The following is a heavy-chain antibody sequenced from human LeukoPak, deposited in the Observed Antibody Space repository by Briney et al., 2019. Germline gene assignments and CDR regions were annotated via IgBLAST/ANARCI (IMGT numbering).Heavy chain of an antibody. J-gene: IGHJ4*02. CDR3: ARGLNQRQLEIDY. D-gene: IGHD1-1*01. CDR1: GYIFIDSY. V-gene: IGHV1-2*02. Sequence: GASVKVSCKASGYIFIDSYLHWVRQAPGRGLEWLGWISPNSGDTYYAPKFQGKITLTRDTSVSTAYMELSSLRSEDTAVYYCARGLNQRQLEIDYWGQGTLVAVSS. CDR2: ISPNSGDT.